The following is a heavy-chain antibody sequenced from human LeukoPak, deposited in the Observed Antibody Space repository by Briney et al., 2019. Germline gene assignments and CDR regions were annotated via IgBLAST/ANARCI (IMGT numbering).Heavy chain of an antibody. J-gene: IGHJ4*02. CDR2: ISNDGVRT. V-gene: IGHV3-23*01. Sequence: GGSLRLSCQFSGFTFSSYAMIWVRQAPGKGLEWISGISNDGVRTFYADAVKGRFTISRDNSKNTIFLQMNSLRVEDTAVYYCAKGISADGYNFERGAGYWGQGAQVIVSS. D-gene: IGHD5-24*01. CDR3: AKGISADGYNFERGAGY. CDR1: GFTFSSYA.